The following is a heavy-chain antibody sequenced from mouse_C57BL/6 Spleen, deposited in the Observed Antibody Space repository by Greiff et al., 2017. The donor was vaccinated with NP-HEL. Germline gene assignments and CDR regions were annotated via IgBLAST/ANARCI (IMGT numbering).Heavy chain of an antibody. CDR1: GYTFTSYW. CDR2: IHPNSGST. V-gene: IGHV1-64*01. CDR3: ARITTVYAMDY. D-gene: IGHD1-1*01. Sequence: QVQLQQPGAELVKPGASVKLSCKASGYTFTSYWMHWVKQRPGQGLEWIGMIHPNSGSTNYNEKFKSKAKLTVDKSSSTAYMQLSSLTSEDSAVYYCARITTVYAMDYWGQGTSVTVSS. J-gene: IGHJ4*01.